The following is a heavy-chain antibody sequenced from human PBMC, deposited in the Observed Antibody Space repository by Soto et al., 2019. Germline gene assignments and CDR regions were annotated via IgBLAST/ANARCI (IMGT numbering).Heavy chain of an antibody. CDR3: ARRYSRSSDY. CDR1: GGSSSSYY. J-gene: IGHJ4*02. V-gene: IGHV4-59*08. D-gene: IGHD6-13*01. Sequence: VQLQESGPGLVKPSETLSLTCTVSGGSSSSYYWSWIRQPPGKGLEWIGYIFYSGITNYNPSLTSRATISVDASKNQFSRNLSSVTAADTAVYYCARRYSRSSDYWGQGTLVTVSS. CDR2: IFYSGIT.